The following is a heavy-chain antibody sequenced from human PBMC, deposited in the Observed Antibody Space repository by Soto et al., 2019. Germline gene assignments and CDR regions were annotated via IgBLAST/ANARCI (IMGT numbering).Heavy chain of an antibody. CDR3: ARQSRFGELFFDC. D-gene: IGHD3-10*01. CDR1: GGSIRSGSYY. Sequence: PSETLSLTCTFSGGSIRSGSYYWAWIRQSTGKGLEWIGTSSYSGTTYYNPSLNSRVTVSVDLSKNLFSLNVSAVTAADTAVYYCARQSRFGELFFDCWGQGTLVTVSS. CDR2: SSYSGTT. V-gene: IGHV4-39*01. J-gene: IGHJ4*02.